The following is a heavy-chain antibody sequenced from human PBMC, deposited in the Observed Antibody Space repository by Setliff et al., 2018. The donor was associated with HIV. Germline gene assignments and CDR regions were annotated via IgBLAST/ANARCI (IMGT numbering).Heavy chain of an antibody. D-gene: IGHD5-18*01. CDR2: IISIFDKA. Sequence: SVKVSCKSSGGSFNTYAINWVRQAPGQGLEWMGGIISIFDKANYAQKFHGRLTITAEDSTRTVYRELNSLGSGDTAVYYCARGGVRGYSYGEAFDIWGQGTLVTVSS. V-gene: IGHV1-69*13. J-gene: IGHJ3*02. CDR3: ARGGVRGYSYGEAFDI. CDR1: GGSFNTYA.